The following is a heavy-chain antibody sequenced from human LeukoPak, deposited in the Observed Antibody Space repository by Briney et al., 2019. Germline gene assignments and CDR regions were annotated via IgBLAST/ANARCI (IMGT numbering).Heavy chain of an antibody. CDR1: GGSFSGYY. D-gene: IGHD4-23*01. CDR3: ARHAGIYGGKRGKGYFDY. V-gene: IGHV4-34*01. J-gene: IGHJ4*02. CDR2: INHSGST. Sequence: SETLSLTCAVYGGSFSGYYWSWIRQPPGKGLEWIGEINHSGSTNYNPSLKSRVTISVDTSKNQFSLKLSSVTAADTAVYYCARHAGIYGGKRGKGYFDYWGQGTLVTVSS.